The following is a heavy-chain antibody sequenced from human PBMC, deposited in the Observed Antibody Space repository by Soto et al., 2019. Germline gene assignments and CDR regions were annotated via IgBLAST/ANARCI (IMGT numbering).Heavy chain of an antibody. V-gene: IGHV3-21*01. CDR2: ISTTSSYI. Sequence: EVQLVESGGGLVKPGGSLRLSCAASGFTFRSYSMSWVRQAPGKGLEWVSYISTTSSYIYYADSVKCRFTISRDNSENSLYLQMNSLSAEDTAVYYCARNCGGDCSNWFYPWGQGTLVTVSS. J-gene: IGHJ5*02. CDR3: ARNCGGDCSNWFYP. D-gene: IGHD2-21*02. CDR1: GFTFRSYS.